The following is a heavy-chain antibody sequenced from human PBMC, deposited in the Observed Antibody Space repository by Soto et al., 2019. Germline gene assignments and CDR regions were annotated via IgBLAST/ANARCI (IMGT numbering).Heavy chain of an antibody. Sequence: SQTLSLTCAISGDSVSSNSAAWNWIRQSPSRGLEWLGRTYFRSKWHYGYAVSVRSRITIKPGTSKNQFSLQLNSVTPEDTAVYYCARSDQWPATWGQGTLVTVSS. D-gene: IGHD6-19*01. CDR2: TYFRSKWHY. CDR1: GDSVSSNSAA. CDR3: ARSDQWPAT. J-gene: IGHJ5*02. V-gene: IGHV6-1*01.